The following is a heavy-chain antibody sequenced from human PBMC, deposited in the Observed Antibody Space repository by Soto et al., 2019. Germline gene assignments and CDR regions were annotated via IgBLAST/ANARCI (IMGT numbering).Heavy chain of an antibody. CDR2: ISGSGGST. CDR3: AKGEMAQLEPSFPYGMDV. J-gene: IGHJ6*02. Sequence: GGSLRLSCAASGFTFSSYAMSWVRQAPGKGLEWVSAISGSGGSTYYADSVKGRFTISRDNSKNTLYLQMNSLRAEDTAVYYCAKGEMAQLEPSFPYGMDVWGQGTTVTVSS. V-gene: IGHV3-23*01. CDR1: GFTFSSYA. D-gene: IGHD1-1*01.